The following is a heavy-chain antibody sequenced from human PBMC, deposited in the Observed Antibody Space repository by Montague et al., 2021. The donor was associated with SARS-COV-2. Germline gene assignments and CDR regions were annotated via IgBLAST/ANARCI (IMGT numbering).Heavy chain of an antibody. V-gene: IGHV4-34*01. J-gene: IGHJ6*02. Sequence: SETLSLTCAVYGGSLSGYYWSWIRQPPEKGLEWIGEINHSANTKYNPSLKSPVTISIDTSKNQFSLKLTSVTAADTATYYCASGIYPSGSYYNRYYSGLNIWGQGTTVTVSS. D-gene: IGHD3-10*01. CDR1: GGSLSGYY. CDR2: INHSANT. CDR3: ASGIYPSGSYYNRYYSGLNI.